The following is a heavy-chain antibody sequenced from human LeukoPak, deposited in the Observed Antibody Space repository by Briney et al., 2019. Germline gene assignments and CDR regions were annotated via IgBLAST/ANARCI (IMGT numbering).Heavy chain of an antibody. CDR1: GYTFTGYY. V-gene: IGHV1-2*02. CDR2: INPNSGGT. D-gene: IGHD3-22*01. J-gene: IGHJ4*02. CDR3: AREGSDSSGYSSGTFDY. Sequence: ASAKVSCKASGYTFTGYYMHWVRQAPGQGLEWMGWINPNSGGTNFAQKFQGRVTMTRDTSISTAYMELSSLRSDDTAVYYCAREGSDSSGYSSGTFDYWGQGTLVTVSS.